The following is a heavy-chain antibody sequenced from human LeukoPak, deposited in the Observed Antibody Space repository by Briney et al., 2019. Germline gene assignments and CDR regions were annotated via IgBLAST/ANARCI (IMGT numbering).Heavy chain of an antibody. CDR1: GYTFTGYY. J-gene: IGHJ4*02. V-gene: IGHV1-2*02. CDR2: INPNSGGT. Sequence: ASVKVSCKASGYTFTGYYMHWVRQAPGQGLEWMGWINPNSGGTNYAQKFQGRVTMTRDTSISTTYVELSRLRSDDTAVYYCARLDGGNPAGTDYWGQGTLVTVSS. D-gene: IGHD4-23*01. CDR3: ARLDGGNPAGTDY.